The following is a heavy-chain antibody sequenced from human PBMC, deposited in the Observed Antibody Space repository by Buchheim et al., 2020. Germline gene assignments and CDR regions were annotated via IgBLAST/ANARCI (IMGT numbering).Heavy chain of an antibody. CDR1: GVSISSGNW. Sequence: QVQLQESGPGLVKPSGTLSLTCSVSGVSISSGNWWTWVRQSPGKGLEWMGEIYESGSANYNPSLQSRLTMSVASSKNQFSLRLSSVTAADTAVYYCARQGKYCSGDDGYSGPHEYWGQG. V-gene: IGHV4-4*02. J-gene: IGHJ4*02. CDR3: ARQGKYCSGDDGYSGPHEY. CDR2: IYESGSA. D-gene: IGHD2-15*01.